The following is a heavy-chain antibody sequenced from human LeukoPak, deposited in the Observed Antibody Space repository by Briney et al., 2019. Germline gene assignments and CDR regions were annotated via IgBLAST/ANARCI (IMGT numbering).Heavy chain of an antibody. V-gene: IGHV3-30*02. CDR3: AKTSGGRYSYGPYLDY. CDR1: GFIFNNYG. J-gene: IGHJ4*02. CDR2: IRYDGSNK. D-gene: IGHD5-18*01. Sequence: GGSLRLSCAASGFIFNNYGMHWVRQAPGKGLEWVAFIRYDGSNKYYADSVKGRFTISRDNSKNTLYLQMNSLRAEDTAVYYCAKTSGGRYSYGPYLDYWGQGTLVTVSS.